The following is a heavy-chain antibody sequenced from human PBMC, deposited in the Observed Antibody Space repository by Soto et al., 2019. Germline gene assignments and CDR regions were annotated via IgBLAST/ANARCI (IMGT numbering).Heavy chain of an antibody. CDR2: TYYRSKWYN. CDR3: ARDGRGYSGYDLFHYYYGMDV. J-gene: IGHJ6*02. D-gene: IGHD5-12*01. Sequence: QTLSLTCAISGDSVSSNSAAWNWIRQSPSRGLEWLGRTYYRSKWYNDYAVSVKSRITINPDTSKNQFSLQLNSVTPEDTAVYYCARDGRGYSGYDLFHYYYGMDVWGQGTTVTVSS. V-gene: IGHV6-1*01. CDR1: GDSVSSNSAA.